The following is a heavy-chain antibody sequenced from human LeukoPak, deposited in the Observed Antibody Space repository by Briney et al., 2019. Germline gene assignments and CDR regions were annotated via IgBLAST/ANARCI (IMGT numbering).Heavy chain of an antibody. CDR1: GFTFSSYA. Sequence: PGGSLRLSCAASGFTFSSYAMSWVRQAPGKGLEWVSAISSTGAYTYYANSVRGRFTISRDNSKNRLYLQLSSMRAEDTAIYYCAKRAHDTYHYAAFDYWGQGTLVTVSS. CDR3: AKRAHDTYHYAAFDY. J-gene: IGHJ4*02. V-gene: IGHV3-23*01. CDR2: ISSTGAYT. D-gene: IGHD5-12*01.